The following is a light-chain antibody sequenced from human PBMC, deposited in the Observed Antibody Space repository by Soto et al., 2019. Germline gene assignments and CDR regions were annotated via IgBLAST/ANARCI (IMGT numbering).Light chain of an antibody. V-gene: IGKV3-15*01. J-gene: IGKJ1*01. Sequence: EIVLTQSPGTLSLSPGERATLSCRASQSVSSSYLAWYQQKPGQAPRLLIYGASTRATGIPARFSASGSGTEFTLTISSLQSEDFAVYYCQQYHNWPSLTFGQGTKVEI. CDR3: QQYHNWPSLT. CDR1: QSVSSSY. CDR2: GAS.